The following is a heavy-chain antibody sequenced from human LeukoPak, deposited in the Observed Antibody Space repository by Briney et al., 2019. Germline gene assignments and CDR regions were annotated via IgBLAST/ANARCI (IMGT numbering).Heavy chain of an antibody. V-gene: IGHV3-23*01. D-gene: IGHD1-26*01. CDR2: IYGGGGGST. CDR1: GFTFSSYG. J-gene: IGHJ6*04. CDR3: AKKWAIDV. Sequence: GGSLRLSCAASGFTFSSYGMSWVRQAPGKGLEWVSVIYGGGGGSTSYADSVKGRFSIARDNSKSTLYLQMNSLRAEDTAVYYCAKKWAIDVWGKGTTVTISS.